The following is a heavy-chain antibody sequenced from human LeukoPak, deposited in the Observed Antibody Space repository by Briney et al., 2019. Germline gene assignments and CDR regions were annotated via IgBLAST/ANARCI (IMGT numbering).Heavy chain of an antibody. D-gene: IGHD3-9*01. CDR3: ARDRYPWWVDS. Sequence: PGGSLRLSCAASGFTFSSYGMHWVRQAPGKGLEWVAFIQSDGSKKYYADFVKGRFTISRDNSKNTLYLQMNSLRAEDTAVNYCARDRYPWWVDSWGQGTLVTVSS. CDR2: IQSDGSKK. CDR1: GFTFSSYG. V-gene: IGHV3-30*02. J-gene: IGHJ5*01.